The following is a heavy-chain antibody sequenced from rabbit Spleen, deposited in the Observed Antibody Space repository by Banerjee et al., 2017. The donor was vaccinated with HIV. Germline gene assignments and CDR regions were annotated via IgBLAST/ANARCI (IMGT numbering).Heavy chain of an antibody. D-gene: IGHD4-1*01. CDR3: ARDGSGWGANFNL. CDR1: GVSFSFSSY. Sequence: QEQLKESGGGLVQPGGSLTLTCTASGVSFSFSSYMCWVRQAPGKGLEWIACIDAGSSTFTYYATWAKGRFTISKTSSTTVTLQMTRLTAADTATYFCARDGSGWGANFNLWGQGTLVTVS. J-gene: IGHJ4*01. V-gene: IGHV1S45*01. CDR2: IDAGSSTFT.